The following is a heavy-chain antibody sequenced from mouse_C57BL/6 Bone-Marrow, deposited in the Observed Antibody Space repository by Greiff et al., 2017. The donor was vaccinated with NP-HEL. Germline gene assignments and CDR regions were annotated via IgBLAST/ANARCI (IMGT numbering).Heavy chain of an antibody. CDR3: ATFAYGDDVLDY. CDR2: IDPSDSYT. J-gene: IGHJ3*01. CDR1: GYTFTSYW. Sequence: QVQLQQPGAELVMPGASVKLSCKASGYTFTSYWMHWVKQRPGQGLEWIGEIDPSDSYTKYNQKFKGKATLTVDTSSSTAYMELSSLTAEDSAVYYCATFAYGDDVLDYWGQGTLVTVSS. V-gene: IGHV1-69*01. D-gene: IGHD2-2*01.